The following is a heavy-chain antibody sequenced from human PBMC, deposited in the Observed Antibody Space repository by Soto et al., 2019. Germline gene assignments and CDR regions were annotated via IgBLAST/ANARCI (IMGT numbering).Heavy chain of an antibody. J-gene: IGHJ6*02. CDR3: ARQGAAPPTGYGMDV. V-gene: IGHV4-34*01. D-gene: IGHD1-1*01. Sequence: PAETLSLSCAVYGGSFSGYYWLWIRQPPGKGLEWIGEINHSGSTNHNPSLKSRVTISADKSISTAYLQWSSLKASDTAMYYCARQGAAPPTGYGMDVWGQGTTVTVSS. CDR1: GGSFSGYY. CDR2: INHSGST.